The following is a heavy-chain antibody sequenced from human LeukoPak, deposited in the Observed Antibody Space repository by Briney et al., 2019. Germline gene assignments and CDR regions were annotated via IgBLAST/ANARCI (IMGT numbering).Heavy chain of an antibody. CDR3: AKDLTPYNWNYGRLQYLFDY. V-gene: IGHV1-46*01. CDR1: AYTFISYL. D-gene: IGHD1-7*01. J-gene: IGHJ4*02. CDR2: IDPSGGST. Sequence: ASVKVSCKASAYTFISYLLHWVRQAPGQGLEWMGNIDPSGGSTAYAQKFQGRVTMTRDTSTSTVYMELSSLRSEDTAVYYCAKDLTPYNWNYGRLQYLFDYWGQGTLVTVSS.